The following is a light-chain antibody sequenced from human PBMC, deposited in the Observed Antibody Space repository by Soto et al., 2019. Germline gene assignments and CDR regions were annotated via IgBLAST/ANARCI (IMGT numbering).Light chain of an antibody. Sequence: QSALTQPPSVSGSPGQSVTISCTGTSSDVGGFNCVSWYQQHPGKAPQLMIYDDTKRPSGVPNRFSGSKSGNTASLTISGLQAEDEADYYCCSYAGTNTFVFGGGTKLTVL. V-gene: IGLV2-11*01. J-gene: IGLJ2*01. CDR3: CSYAGTNTFV. CDR2: DDT. CDR1: SSDVGGFNC.